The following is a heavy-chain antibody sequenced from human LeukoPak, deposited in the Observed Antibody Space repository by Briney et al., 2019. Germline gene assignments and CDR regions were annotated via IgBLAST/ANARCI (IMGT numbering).Heavy chain of an antibody. CDR1: GYRFTSYD. Sequence: GASVKVSCRASGYRFTSYDISWVRQAPGQGLQWMGVISTYTGNTNYAQSFQDRVTMTTDTSTSTVYMELRSLTSDDTAVYYCARDQKSGLEVLWRYWGQRTLVTVSS. V-gene: IGHV1-18*04. J-gene: IGHJ4*02. CDR2: ISTYTGNT. D-gene: IGHD3-3*01. CDR3: ARDQKSGLEVLWRY.